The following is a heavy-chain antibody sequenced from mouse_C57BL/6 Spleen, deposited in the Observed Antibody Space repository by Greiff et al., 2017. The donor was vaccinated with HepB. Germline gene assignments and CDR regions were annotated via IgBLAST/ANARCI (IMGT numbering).Heavy chain of an antibody. CDR3: ARGGYYDYDGYAMDY. Sequence: EVQGVESGGGLVKPGGSLKLSCAASGFTFSSYAMSWVRQTPEKRLEWVATISDGGSYTYYPDNVKGRFTISRDNAKNNLYLQMSHLKSEDTAMYYCARGGYYDYDGYAMDYWGQGTSVTVSS. V-gene: IGHV5-4*01. J-gene: IGHJ4*01. CDR1: GFTFSSYA. CDR2: ISDGGSYT. D-gene: IGHD2-4*01.